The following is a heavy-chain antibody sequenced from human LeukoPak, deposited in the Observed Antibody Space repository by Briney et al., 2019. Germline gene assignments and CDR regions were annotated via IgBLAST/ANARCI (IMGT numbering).Heavy chain of an antibody. CDR2: MNPNSGNT. CDR3: ARVVGATSEFDY. Sequence: ASVKVSCKASGYTFTGYYMHWVRQAPGQGLEWMGWMNPNSGNTGYAQKFQGRVTMTRNTSISTAYMELSSLRSEDTAVYYCARVVGATSEFDYWGQGTLVTVSS. V-gene: IGHV1-8*02. D-gene: IGHD1-26*01. J-gene: IGHJ4*02. CDR1: GYTFTGYY.